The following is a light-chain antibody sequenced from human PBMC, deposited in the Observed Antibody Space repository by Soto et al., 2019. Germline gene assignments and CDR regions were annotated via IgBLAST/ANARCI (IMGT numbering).Light chain of an antibody. CDR2: GAS. Sequence: VMTQSPATLSVSPGERATLSCWASETVATNLAWYQQKPGQAPRLLISGASTRAAGISDRFRGSGSGTEFTLTISSPRSEDSAIYYCQQYFEWPPMTFGQGTKVDSK. CDR3: QQYFEWPPMT. V-gene: IGKV3-15*01. J-gene: IGKJ1*01. CDR1: ETVATN.